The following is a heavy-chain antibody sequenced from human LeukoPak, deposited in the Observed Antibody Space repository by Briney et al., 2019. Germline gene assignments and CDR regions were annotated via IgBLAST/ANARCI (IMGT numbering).Heavy chain of an antibody. Sequence: PSETLSLTCTVSGGSISSGGYYWSWIRQPAGKGLEWIGRIYTSGSTNYNPSLKSRVTMSVDTSKNQFSLKLSSVTAADTAVYYCAREGGYSGYDFYDYWGQGTLVTVSS. V-gene: IGHV4-61*02. D-gene: IGHD5-12*01. CDR3: AREGGYSGYDFYDY. CDR1: GGSISSGGYY. J-gene: IGHJ4*02. CDR2: IYTSGST.